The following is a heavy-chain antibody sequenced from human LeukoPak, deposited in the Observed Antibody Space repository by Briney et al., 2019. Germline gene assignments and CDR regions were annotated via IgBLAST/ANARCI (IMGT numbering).Heavy chain of an antibody. Sequence: ASVKVSCKASGYTLTELSMHWVRQSTGKGLDWMGGLDPEDGGSIYAQRFQGRVTMTEDTSTDTAYMELSSLRSEDTAVYYCATKPPNRYSSGWYSSFRYNWFDPCGQGTLVTVPS. CDR2: LDPEDGGS. CDR3: ATKPPNRYSSGWYSSFRYNWFDP. V-gene: IGHV1-24*01. J-gene: IGHJ5*02. CDR1: GYTLTELS. D-gene: IGHD6-19*01.